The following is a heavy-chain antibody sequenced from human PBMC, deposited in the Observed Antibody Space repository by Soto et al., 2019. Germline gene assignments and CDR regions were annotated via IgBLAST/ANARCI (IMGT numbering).Heavy chain of an antibody. CDR1: GDTFRSYA. J-gene: IGHJ5*01. CDR3: ARDLGGCSAGSCRYNWPDS. Sequence: ASVNVYCKAPGDTFRSYAISWVRQAPGQGLEWMGGIIPICGTANYAQRFQGRVTITADTSTSTADMELSSLRSEDTAVYYCARDLGGCSAGSCRYNWPDSWGQGTLVTVSS. CDR2: IIPICGTA. D-gene: IGHD2-15*01. V-gene: IGHV1-69*06.